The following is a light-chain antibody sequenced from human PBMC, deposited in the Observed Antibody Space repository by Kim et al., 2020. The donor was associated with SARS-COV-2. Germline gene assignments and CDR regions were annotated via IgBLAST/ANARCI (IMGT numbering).Light chain of an antibody. CDR1: SKDVGGYNY. CDR3: SSYTSSSTWV. CDR2: DVS. J-gene: IGLJ3*02. V-gene: IGLV2-14*03. Sequence: GQSFTIACPGTSKDVGGYNYVSWYQQHPGKAPKLMIYDVSNRPSGVSNRFSGSKSGSTASLTISGLQAEDEADYYCSSYTSSSTWVFGGGTQLTVL.